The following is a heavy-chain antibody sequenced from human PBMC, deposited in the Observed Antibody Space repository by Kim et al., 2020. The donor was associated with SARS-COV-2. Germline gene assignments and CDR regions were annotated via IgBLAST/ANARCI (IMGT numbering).Heavy chain of an antibody. V-gene: IGHV3-11*06. J-gene: IGHJ4*02. CDR3: ARSGFHLLSDFDY. Sequence: YADTVKGRVTIARDDTKNSLYLQMNSLRADDTAVYYCARSGFHLLSDFDYWGRGTLITVSS. D-gene: IGHD2-2*01.